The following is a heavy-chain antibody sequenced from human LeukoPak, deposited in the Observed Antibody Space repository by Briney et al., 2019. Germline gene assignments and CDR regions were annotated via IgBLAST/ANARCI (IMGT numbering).Heavy chain of an antibody. V-gene: IGHV4-34*01. CDR2: INHSGST. Sequence: SETLSLTCTVSGGSISSYYWSWIRQPPGKGLEWIGEINHSGSTNYNPSLKSRVSISVDTSKNQFSLKLTSVTAADTAVYYCAGKAVAGPYFDYWGQGTLVTVSS. J-gene: IGHJ4*02. CDR3: AGKAVAGPYFDY. D-gene: IGHD6-19*01. CDR1: GGSISSYY.